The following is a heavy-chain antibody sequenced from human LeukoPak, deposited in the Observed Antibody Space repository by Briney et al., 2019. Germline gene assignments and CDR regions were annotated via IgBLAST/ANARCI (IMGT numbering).Heavy chain of an antibody. J-gene: IGHJ4*02. D-gene: IGHD5-18*01. CDR1: GGSITSGAYY. Sequence: SETLSLTCTVSGGSITSGAYYWGWIRQPPGKGLEWIGSVYYSGSIHYNPSLKSRVTISSDTSKNQFFLKLSSVTAADTAVYYCARLRGYSYAGDYWGQGSLVTVSS. CDR3: ARLRGYSYAGDY. CDR2: VYYSGSI. V-gene: IGHV4-39*07.